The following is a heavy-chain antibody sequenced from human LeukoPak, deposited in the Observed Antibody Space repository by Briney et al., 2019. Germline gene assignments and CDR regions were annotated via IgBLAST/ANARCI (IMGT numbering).Heavy chain of an antibody. J-gene: IGHJ4*02. CDR3: ARGEGDGYNFDY. CDR2: IIPILGIA. CDR1: GGTFSSYA. D-gene: IGHD5-24*01. V-gene: IGHV1-69*04. Sequence: SVKVSFKASGGTFSSYAISWVRQAPGQGLEWMGRIIPILGIANYAQKFQGRVTITADKSTSTAHMELSSLRSEDTAVYYCARGEGDGYNFDYWGQGTLVTVSS.